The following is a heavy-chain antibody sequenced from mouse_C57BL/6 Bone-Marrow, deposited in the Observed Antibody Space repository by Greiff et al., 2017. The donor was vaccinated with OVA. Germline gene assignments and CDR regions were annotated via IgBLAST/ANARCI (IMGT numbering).Heavy chain of an antibody. V-gene: IGHV1-69*01. CDR3: ARRGQMACFAY. CDR2: IDPSDSYT. CDR1: GYTFTSYW. J-gene: IGHJ3*01. D-gene: IGHD2-3*01. Sequence: VQLQQPGAELVMPGASVKLSCKASGYTFTSYWMHWVKQRPGQGLEWIGEIDPSDSYTNYNQKFKGKSTLTVDKSSSTSYMQLSSLTSEDSAVYYCARRGQMACFAYWGQGTLVTVSA.